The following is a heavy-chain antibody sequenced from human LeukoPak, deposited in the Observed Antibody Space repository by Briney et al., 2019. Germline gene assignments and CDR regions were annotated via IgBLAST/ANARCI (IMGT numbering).Heavy chain of an antibody. CDR2: INHSGST. V-gene: IGHV4-34*01. CDR3: ARARAVAGTMDY. J-gene: IGHJ4*02. Sequence: SETLSLTCAVYGGSSSGYYWSWIRQPPGKGLEWIGEINHSGSTNYNPSLKSRVTISVDTSKNQFSLKLSSVTAADTAVYYCARARAVAGTMDYWGQGTLVTVSS. CDR1: GGSSSGYY. D-gene: IGHD6-19*01.